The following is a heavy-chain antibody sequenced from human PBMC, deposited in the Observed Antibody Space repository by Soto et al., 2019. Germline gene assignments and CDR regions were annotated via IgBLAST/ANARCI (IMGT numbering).Heavy chain of an antibody. J-gene: IGHJ4*02. CDR1: GYTFITYG. D-gene: IGHD3-3*01. CDR2: ISTYNGDT. Sequence: QVQLVQSGAEVKEPGASVKVSCKASGYTFITYGMSWVRQAPGQGLDWMGWISTYNGDTKYADRIQGRVTMTTDTTTGTAYMELRSLRFDDTAVYYCARGPTEYFYKSGDYSLDYWGPGTLGTVPS. CDR3: ARGPTEYFYKSGDYSLDY. V-gene: IGHV1-18*01.